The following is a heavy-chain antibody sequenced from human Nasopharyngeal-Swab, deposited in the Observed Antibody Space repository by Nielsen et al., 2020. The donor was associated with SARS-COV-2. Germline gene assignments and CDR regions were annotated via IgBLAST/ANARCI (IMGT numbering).Heavy chain of an antibody. Sequence: ASVKVSCKASGYTFTGYYMHWVGQAPGQGLEWMGRINPNSGGTNYAQKFQGRVTMTRDTSISTAYMELSRLRSDDTAVYYCARVGELLGYYFDYWGQGTLVTVSS. CDR2: INPNSGGT. V-gene: IGHV1-2*06. CDR3: ARVGELLGYYFDY. J-gene: IGHJ4*02. D-gene: IGHD1-26*01. CDR1: GYTFTGYY.